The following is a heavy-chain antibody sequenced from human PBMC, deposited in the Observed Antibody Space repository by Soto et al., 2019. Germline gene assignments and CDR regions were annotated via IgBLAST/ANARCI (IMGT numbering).Heavy chain of an antibody. CDR2: IYYSGST. V-gene: IGHV4-31*03. CDR3: ARVVYSSSSRRWFAP. Sequence: SETLSLTCTVSGGSISSGGYYWSWIRQHPGKGLEWIGYIYYSGSTYYNPSLKSRVTISVDTSKNQFSLKLSSVTAADTAVYYCARVVYSSSSRRWFAPWGQGTLVTVSS. D-gene: IGHD6-6*01. J-gene: IGHJ5*02. CDR1: GGSISSGGYY.